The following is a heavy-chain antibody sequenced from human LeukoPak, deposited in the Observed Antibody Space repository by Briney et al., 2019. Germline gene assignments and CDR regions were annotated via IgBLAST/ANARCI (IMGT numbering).Heavy chain of an antibody. CDR3: ARGPGRSSFDY. Sequence: GGSLRLSCAASGFTFNTYWMHWVRQAPGKGLEWVSSISSSSSYKYYGDSVKGRFTISRDNAKNSLYLQMNSLRAEDTAVYYCARGPGRSSFDYWGQGALVTVSS. V-gene: IGHV3-21*01. D-gene: IGHD6-13*01. CDR2: ISSSSSYK. CDR1: GFTFNTYW. J-gene: IGHJ4*02.